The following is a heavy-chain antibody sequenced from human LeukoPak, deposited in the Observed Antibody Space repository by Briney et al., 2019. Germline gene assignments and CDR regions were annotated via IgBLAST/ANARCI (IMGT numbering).Heavy chain of an antibody. CDR1: RGSISSYY. V-gene: IGHV4-59*01. CDR2: IYYSGSP. Sequence: SETLSLTCDVSRGSISSYYWSWIRQPPRKGLEWIGYIYYSGSPNYNPSLRSRVTISVDTSKNQFSLKLSSVTAADTDIYYCARGLTSYSRSSYWFDPWGQGTLVTVSS. CDR3: ARGLTSYSRSSYWFDP. J-gene: IGHJ5*02. D-gene: IGHD6-6*01.